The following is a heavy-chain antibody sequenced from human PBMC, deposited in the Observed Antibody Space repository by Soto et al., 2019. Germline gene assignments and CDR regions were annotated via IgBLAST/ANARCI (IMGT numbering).Heavy chain of an antibody. D-gene: IGHD2-15*01. CDR2: IYHTGTT. V-gene: IGHV4-4*02. Sequence: PSETLSLTCFVSGASSSSTYWWSGVRQTPGKRLEWIGQIYHTGTTSYNPSLKNRVTISLDKSNNQFSLRLTSMTAADTAVYYCATLPPRIVVVMTDLPTWGQGTLVT. CDR1: GASSSSTYW. J-gene: IGHJ5*02. CDR3: ATLPPRIVVVMTDLPT.